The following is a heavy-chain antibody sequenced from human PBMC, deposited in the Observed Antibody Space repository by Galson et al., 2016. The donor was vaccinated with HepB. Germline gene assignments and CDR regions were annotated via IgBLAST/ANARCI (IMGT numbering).Heavy chain of an antibody. J-gene: IGHJ5*02. D-gene: IGHD4-11*01. CDR2: IYSSGAT. Sequence: SLRLSCAASGFTVTRSYMTWVRQAPGKGLEWVSVIYSSGATYYADSVSGRFIMSRHSSKNTLDLQMNSLTTEDTAVYYCARGLVGRTTAFDPWGQGTLVAVSS. CDR1: GFTVTRSY. CDR3: ARGLVGRTTAFDP. V-gene: IGHV3-53*04.